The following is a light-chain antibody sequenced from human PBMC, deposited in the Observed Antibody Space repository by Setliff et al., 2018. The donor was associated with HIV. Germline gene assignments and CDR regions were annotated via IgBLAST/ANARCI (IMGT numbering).Light chain of an antibody. Sequence: QSALTQPASVSGSLGQSITISCTGTSSDIGSHNYVSWYQQHPGKAPKLIIYDVNNRPSGVSNRFSGSKSGNTASLTISGLQAEDEADYYCCSYAGSSTYVFGTGTKVTVL. CDR2: DVN. J-gene: IGLJ1*01. CDR3: CSYAGSSTYV. V-gene: IGLV2-23*02. CDR1: SSDIGSHNY.